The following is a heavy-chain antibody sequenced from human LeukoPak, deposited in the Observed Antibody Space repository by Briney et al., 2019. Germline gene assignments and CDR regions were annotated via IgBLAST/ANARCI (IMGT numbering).Heavy chain of an antibody. CDR2: IYYSGST. J-gene: IGHJ3*02. CDR3: ARLVVVTARDAFDI. Sequence: SETLPLTCTVSGGSISSSSYYWGWIRQPPGRGLEWIGSIYYSGSTYYNPSLKSRVTISVDTSKNQFSLKLSSVTAADTAVYYCARLVVVTARDAFDIWGQGTMVTVSS. D-gene: IGHD2-21*02. CDR1: GGSISSSSYY. V-gene: IGHV4-39*07.